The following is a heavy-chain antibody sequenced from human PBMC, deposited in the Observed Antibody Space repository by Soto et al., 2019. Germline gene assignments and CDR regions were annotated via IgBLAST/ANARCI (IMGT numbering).Heavy chain of an antibody. Sequence: LVTLSLTCTVSGGSISSSYWSWIRQPPGKGLEWIGYLYHSGSTNYNPPLRSRVSISVDTSKNQFSLTLSSVTAADTAVYYCARTYGSGNWFDPWGQGTLVTVS. J-gene: IGHJ5*02. CDR2: LYHSGST. D-gene: IGHD3-10*01. CDR1: GGSISSSY. CDR3: ARTYGSGNWFDP. V-gene: IGHV4-59*01.